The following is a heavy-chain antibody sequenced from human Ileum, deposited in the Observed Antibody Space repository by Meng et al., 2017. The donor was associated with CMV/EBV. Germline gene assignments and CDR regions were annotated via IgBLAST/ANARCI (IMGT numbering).Heavy chain of an antibody. CDR3: ARDLEPWGLQLVFDS. Sequence: ASVKVSCKAAGYTFTNFLISWVRQAPGQGLDWRGWISPYNGNTKYAQKFLDRVTMTTDTSTTTAHMELRSLRSDDTAVYYCARDLEPWGLQLVFDSWGQGTLVTVSS. D-gene: IGHD6-13*01. CDR2: ISPYNGNT. J-gene: IGHJ4*02. CDR1: GYTFTNFL. V-gene: IGHV1-18*01.